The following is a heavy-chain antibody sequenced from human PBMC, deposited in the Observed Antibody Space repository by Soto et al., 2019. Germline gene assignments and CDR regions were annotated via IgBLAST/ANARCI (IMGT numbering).Heavy chain of an antibody. CDR3: ARYGKAIEWELGGWFDH. CDR1: GFTFIDYY. Sequence: QLQLVESGGGWVKPGGSLRLSCADSGFTFIDYYMSWIRQAPGKGLGWVSYISSSGSTIYYAGSVKGRFTISRDNVKNYLYMQMNSLRAEDTAVYYWARYGKAIEWELGGWFDHWGQGTLVTVSS. V-gene: IGHV3-11*01. D-gene: IGHD1-26*01. J-gene: IGHJ5*02. CDR2: ISSSGSTI.